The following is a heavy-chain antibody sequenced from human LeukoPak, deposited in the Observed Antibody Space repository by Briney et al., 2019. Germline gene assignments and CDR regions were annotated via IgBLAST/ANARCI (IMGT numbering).Heavy chain of an antibody. J-gene: IGHJ6*03. CDR1: RGTFSNYA. V-gene: IGHV1-69*13. CDR3: ARDQRDYYYYYMDV. Sequence: ASVKVSCKASRGTFSNYAISWVRQAPGQGLEWMGGIIPIFGTAYYAQKFQGRVTITADESTSTAYMELSSLRSEDTAVYYCARDQRDYYYYYMDVWGKGTTVTVSS. CDR2: IIPIFGTA.